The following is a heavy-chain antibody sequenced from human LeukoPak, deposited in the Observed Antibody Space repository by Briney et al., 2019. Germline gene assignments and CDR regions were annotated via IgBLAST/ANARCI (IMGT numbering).Heavy chain of an antibody. CDR2: ISYDGSNK. V-gene: IGHV3-30*04. CDR3: ASGDVQFDY. Sequence: PGGSLRLSCAASGFTFSSYAMHWVRQAPGKGLEWVAVISYDGSNKYYADSVKGRFIISRDNSKNTLYLQMNSLRAEDTAVYYCASGDVQFDYWGQGTLVTVSS. J-gene: IGHJ4*02. D-gene: IGHD3-10*01. CDR1: GFTFSSYA.